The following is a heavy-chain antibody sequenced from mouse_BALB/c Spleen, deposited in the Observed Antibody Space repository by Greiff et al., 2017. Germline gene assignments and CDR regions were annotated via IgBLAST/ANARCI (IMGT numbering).Heavy chain of an antibody. D-gene: IGHD2-1*01. CDR3: ARDHYGNFAY. V-gene: IGHV5-4*02. J-gene: IGHJ3*01. CDR2: ISDGGSYT. Sequence: EVKVVESGGGLVKPGGSLKLSCAASGFTFSDYYMYWVRQTPEKRLEWVATISDGGSYTYYPDSVKGRFTISRDNAKNNLYLQMSSLKSEDTAMYYCARDHYGNFAYWGQGTLVTVSA. CDR1: GFTFSDYY.